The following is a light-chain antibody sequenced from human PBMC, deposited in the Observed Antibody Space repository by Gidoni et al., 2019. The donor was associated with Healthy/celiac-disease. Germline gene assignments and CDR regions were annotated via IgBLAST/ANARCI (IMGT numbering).Light chain of an antibody. CDR1: SSNIGAGYD. J-gene: IGLJ2*01. CDR2: GNS. Sequence: VTISCTGSSSNIGAGYDVHWYQQLPGTAPKLLIYGNSNRPSGVPDRFSGSKSGTSASLAITGLQAEDEADYYCQSYDSSLSGVVFGGGTKLTVL. V-gene: IGLV1-40*01. CDR3: QSYDSSLSGVV.